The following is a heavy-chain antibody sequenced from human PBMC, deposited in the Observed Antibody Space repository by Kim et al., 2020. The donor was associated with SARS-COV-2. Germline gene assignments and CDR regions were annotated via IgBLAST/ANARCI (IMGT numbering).Heavy chain of an antibody. CDR1: GFTFSIYW. D-gene: IGHD3-10*01. CDR2: INQDGSEK. Sequence: GGSLRLSCAASGFTFSIYWMSWVRQSPEKGLEWVANINQDGSEKYYVDSVKGRFTISRDNAKNSLYLQMNSLRAEDTAVYYCARTGDRGSVDYWGQGTLVPVSS. J-gene: IGHJ4*02. V-gene: IGHV3-7*03. CDR3: ARTGDRGSVDY.